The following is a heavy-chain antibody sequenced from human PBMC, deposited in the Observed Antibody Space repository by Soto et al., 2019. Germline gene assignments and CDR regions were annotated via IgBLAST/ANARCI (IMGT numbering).Heavy chain of an antibody. Sequence: QVQLVQSGAEVKKPGSSVKVSCKASGGTFSSYTISWVRQAPGRGLEWMGRIIPILGIANYAQKFQGRVTITADKSTSTAYMELSSLRSEDTAVYYCASQYGDLTFDYWGQGTLVTVSS. CDR3: ASQYGDLTFDY. CDR1: GGTFSSYT. J-gene: IGHJ4*02. V-gene: IGHV1-69*02. CDR2: IIPILGIA. D-gene: IGHD4-17*01.